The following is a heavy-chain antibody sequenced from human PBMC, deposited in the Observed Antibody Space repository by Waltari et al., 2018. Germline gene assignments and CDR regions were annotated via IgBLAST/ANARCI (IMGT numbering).Heavy chain of an antibody. J-gene: IGHJ3*01. D-gene: IGHD3-16*01. CDR3: ATYVGASVGTAAFDV. CDR1: GGSITSSRHY. CDR2: ISYSGAT. Sequence: QLHLQESGPGLVKPSETLSLTCSVSGGSITSSRHYWGWIRQPPGKGLDWTGTISYSGATYYNPSLRSRVTISLDTSKNQFSLKLNSVTAADTAVYYCATYVGASVGTAAFDVWGQGTMVTVSS. V-gene: IGHV4-39*01.